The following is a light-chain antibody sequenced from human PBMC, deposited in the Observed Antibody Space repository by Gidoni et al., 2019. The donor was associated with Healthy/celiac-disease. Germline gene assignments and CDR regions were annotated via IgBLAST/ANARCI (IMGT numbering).Light chain of an antibody. CDR2: DAS. J-gene: IGKJ4*01. CDR3: QQRSSWPSLT. Sequence: EIVLTQFPATLSLSPGERATLPCRASQSVSSYLAWYQQKPGQAPRLLIYDASNRATGIPARFSGSGSGTDFTLTISSLEPEDFAVYYCQQRSSWPSLTFGGXTKVEIK. CDR1: QSVSSY. V-gene: IGKV3-11*01.